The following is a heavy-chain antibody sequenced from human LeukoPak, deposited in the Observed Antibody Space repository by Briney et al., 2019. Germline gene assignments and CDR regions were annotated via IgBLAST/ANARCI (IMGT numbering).Heavy chain of an antibody. CDR3: AKDAQRGFDYSNSLEY. CDR1: GFTYSHYG. CDR2: IWSDGTEK. J-gene: IGHJ4*02. D-gene: IGHD4-11*01. Sequence: GGSLRLSCAASGFTYSHYGSDWVRQAPRRGLHEVAVIWSDGTEKYYGVAVKGRFTISRDNSRNTLSLQMNSLRGEDTAVYYCAKDAQRGFDYSNSLEYWGQRTLVTVSS. V-gene: IGHV3-33*06.